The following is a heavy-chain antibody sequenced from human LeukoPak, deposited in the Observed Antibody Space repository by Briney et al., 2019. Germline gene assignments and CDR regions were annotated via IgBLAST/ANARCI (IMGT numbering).Heavy chain of an antibody. V-gene: IGHV3-73*01. CDR2: IRNKADNYAT. CDR1: GFTFSGST. CDR3: ARHEDTIDY. Sequence: PGGSLRLSCAASGFTFSGSTMHWVRQASGRGLEWVGHIRNKADNYATAYAASVKGRFIISRDDSKSTAYLQMNSLKTEDTAVYYCARHEDTIDYWGQGTLVTVSS. J-gene: IGHJ4*02.